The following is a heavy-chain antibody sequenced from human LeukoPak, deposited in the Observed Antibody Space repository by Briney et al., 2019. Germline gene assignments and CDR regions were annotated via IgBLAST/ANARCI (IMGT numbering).Heavy chain of an antibody. V-gene: IGHV4-39*01. CDR2: IYYSGST. Sequence: KPSETLSLTCTVSGGSISSSSYYWGWIRQPPRKGLEWIGSIYYSGSTYYNPSLKSRVTISVDTSKNQFSLKLSSVTAADTAVYYCARPSRRWQYWYFDLWGRGTLVTVSS. J-gene: IGHJ2*01. CDR3: ARPSRRWQYWYFDL. CDR1: GGSISSSSYY. D-gene: IGHD4-23*01.